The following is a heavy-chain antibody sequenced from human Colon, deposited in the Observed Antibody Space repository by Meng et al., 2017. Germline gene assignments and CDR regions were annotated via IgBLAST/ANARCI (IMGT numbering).Heavy chain of an antibody. CDR3: AAIFGLGPGY. CDR2: IFHSGST. J-gene: IGHJ4*02. Sequence: QGQRQESGPGLVRPSGTLSRTCDVSGGSINSRDCWSWVRQPPGKGLEWFAEIFHSGSTNYKSSLKSRATISVDRSKNQFSLKLNSVTAADTAVYYCAAIFGLGPGYWGQGTLVTVSS. D-gene: IGHD3-3*01. V-gene: IGHV4-4*02. CDR1: GGSINSRDC.